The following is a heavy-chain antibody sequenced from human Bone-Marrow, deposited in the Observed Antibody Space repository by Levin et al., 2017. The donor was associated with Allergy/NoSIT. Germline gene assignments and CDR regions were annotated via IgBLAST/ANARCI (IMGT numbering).Heavy chain of an antibody. D-gene: IGHD3-16*01. CDR2: IYYSGST. CDR3: ARLGWGDAFDI. J-gene: IGHJ3*02. CDR1: VGSIRSSDYY. Sequence: SQTLSLPCTVSVGSIRSSDYYWGWIRQPPGKGLEWIGNIYYSGSTHYNPSLQSRVTISVDTSKNQFSLKLNSVTAADTAFYYCARLGWGDAFDIWGQGTMVTVSS. V-gene: IGHV4-39*01.